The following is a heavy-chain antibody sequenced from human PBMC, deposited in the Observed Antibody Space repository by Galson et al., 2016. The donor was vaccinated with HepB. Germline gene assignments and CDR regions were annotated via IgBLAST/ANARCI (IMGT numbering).Heavy chain of an antibody. CDR1: GLTFSSYW. J-gene: IGHJ4*02. V-gene: IGHV3-74*01. CDR2: IKSDGRST. Sequence: SLRLSCAASGLTFSSYWMHWVRQAPGKGLEWISHIKSDGRSTNYADSVKGRFIISRDNAKNTLYLQMNSPRAEDTAVYYCARLSLVVGGTIDYWGLGTLVTVSS. CDR3: ARLSLVVGGTIDY. D-gene: IGHD2-15*01.